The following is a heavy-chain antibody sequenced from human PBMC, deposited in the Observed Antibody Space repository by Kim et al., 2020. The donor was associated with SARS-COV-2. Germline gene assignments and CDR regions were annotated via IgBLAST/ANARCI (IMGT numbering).Heavy chain of an antibody. Sequence: ASVKVSCKASGYTFTSFDINWVRQAAGQGLEWMGWINTNTGHTGYAQKFQGRVSMTRNTSISKAYMELSGMRSDDTAVYFCARGGGESPVPCWGQGT. CDR2: INTNTGHT. V-gene: IGHV1-8*02. J-gene: IGHJ4*02. CDR3: ARGGGESPVPC. D-gene: IGHD3-10*01. CDR1: GYTFTSFD.